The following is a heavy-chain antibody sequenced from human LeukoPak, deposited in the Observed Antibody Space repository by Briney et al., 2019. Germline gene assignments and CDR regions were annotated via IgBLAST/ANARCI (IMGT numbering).Heavy chain of an antibody. D-gene: IGHD3-10*01. CDR1: GFTFSSSW. CDR2: INQDGGEI. V-gene: IGHV3-7*04. J-gene: IGHJ5*02. CDR3: VRAHHPGGWFDP. Sequence: GGSLRLSCAASGFTFSSSWMTWVRQAPGKGLEWVASINQDGGEIHYVDSVKGRFTIARDNAKNSLYLQMNSLTAEDTAVHYCVRAHHPGGWFDPWGQGTLVTVSS.